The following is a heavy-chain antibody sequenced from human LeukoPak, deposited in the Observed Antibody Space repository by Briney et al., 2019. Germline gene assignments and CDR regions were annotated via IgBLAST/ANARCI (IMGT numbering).Heavy chain of an antibody. CDR3: AKDRGGIVGGPTAGFDY. V-gene: IGHV3-23*01. Sequence: GGSLRLSCTASGFTFRNYAMSWVRQAPGEGRVWGLAIIGGAGHTYDADSVKGRFTISRDNSKSTLFLQMNNVRGDDTAVYYCAKDRGGIVGGPTAGFDYWGEGILVTVSS. CDR2: IIGGAGHT. CDR1: GFTFRNYA. D-gene: IGHD2-2*01. J-gene: IGHJ4*02.